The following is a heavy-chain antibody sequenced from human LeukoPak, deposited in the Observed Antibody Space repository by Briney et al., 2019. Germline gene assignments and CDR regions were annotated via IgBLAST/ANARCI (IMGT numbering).Heavy chain of an antibody. V-gene: IGHV3-30*14. CDR1: GFTFRSSA. J-gene: IGHJ1*01. D-gene: IGHD2-15*01. CDR3: ASDSYSPEYFQH. Sequence: GGSLRLFCAASGFTFRSSAMHWVRQAPGKGLEWVAVTSYDGRNKYYADSAKGRFTISRDNSKNTLYLQMNSLRAEDTAVYYCASDSYSPEYFQHWGQGTLVTVSS. CDR2: TSYDGRNK.